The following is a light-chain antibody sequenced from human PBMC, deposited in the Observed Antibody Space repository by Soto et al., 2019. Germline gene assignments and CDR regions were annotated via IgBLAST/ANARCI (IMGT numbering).Light chain of an antibody. Sequence: EIVMTQSPGTLSLSPGERATLSCRASQSVSSSYLAWYQQKPGQAPRLLIYGASSRATGIPDRFSGSGSGADFSLTISSLVPDDFAVYYCQQYGSSPPLTFGGGTKVEIK. V-gene: IGKV3-20*01. J-gene: IGKJ4*01. CDR1: QSVSSSY. CDR3: QQYGSSPPLT. CDR2: GAS.